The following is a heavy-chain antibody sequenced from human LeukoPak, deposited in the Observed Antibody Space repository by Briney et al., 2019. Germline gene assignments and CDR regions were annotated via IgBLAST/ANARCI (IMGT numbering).Heavy chain of an antibody. Sequence: GGSLSLSCAASGFTFSSYAMSWVRQAPGRGLEWVSTISGSGGNTYYADSVKGRFTISRDNSKNTLYLQMNSLRAEDTAVYYCAKDGAAAASLDYWGQGTLVTVSS. D-gene: IGHD6-13*01. CDR3: AKDGAAAASLDY. CDR2: ISGSGGNT. V-gene: IGHV3-23*01. J-gene: IGHJ4*02. CDR1: GFTFSSYA.